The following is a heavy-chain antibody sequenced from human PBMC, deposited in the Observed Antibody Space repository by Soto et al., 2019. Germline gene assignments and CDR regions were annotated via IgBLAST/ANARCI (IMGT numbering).Heavy chain of an antibody. D-gene: IGHD5-12*01. CDR3: SKVYTDYSNPSRPLFYYGMDV. CDR2: ISYDGGHK. CDR1: EFTFSSYA. J-gene: IGHJ6*01. Sequence: QVQLVESGGGVVHPERSLRLSCSASEFTFSSYAMHWVRQAPGKGLEWVAGISYDGGHKFYGDSVRGRFTISRDSSKTTLFLPMIGLRPEYTADDYWSKVYTDYSNPSRPLFYYGMDVWGQGTSVNVSS. V-gene: IGHV3-30-3*01.